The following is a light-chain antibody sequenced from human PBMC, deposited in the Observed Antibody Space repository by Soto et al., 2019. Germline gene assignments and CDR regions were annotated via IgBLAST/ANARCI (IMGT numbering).Light chain of an antibody. V-gene: IGKV3-20*01. Sequence: EIVLTQSPGTLSLSPGERATLSCRASQSVSSSYLAWYQKKPGQAPRLLIYGASSRATVIPDRFSGSGSGTDFTLTISRLEPEDFAVYYCQQYGSSPGTFGQGTKVEIK. CDR1: QSVSSSY. J-gene: IGKJ1*01. CDR2: GAS. CDR3: QQYGSSPGT.